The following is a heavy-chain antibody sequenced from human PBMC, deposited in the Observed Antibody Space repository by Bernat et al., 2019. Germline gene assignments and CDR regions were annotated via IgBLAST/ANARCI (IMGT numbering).Heavy chain of an antibody. V-gene: IGHV3-74*01. Sequence: EVQLVESGGGLVQPGGSLRRSCAASGFTFSSYWMHWVRQAPGKGLVWVSRINSDGSSTSYADSVKGRFTISRHNAKNTLYLQMNSLRAEDTAVYYCARDPGAYYYYMDVCGKGTTVTVSS. CDR3: ARDPGAYYYYMDV. CDR2: INSDGSST. J-gene: IGHJ6*03. D-gene: IGHD4/OR15-4a*01. CDR1: GFTFSSYW.